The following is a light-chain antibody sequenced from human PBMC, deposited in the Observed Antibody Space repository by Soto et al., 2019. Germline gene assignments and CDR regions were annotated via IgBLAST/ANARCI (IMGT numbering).Light chain of an antibody. V-gene: IGKV1-5*03. J-gene: IGKJ2*01. CDR1: QSISSW. CDR2: NAS. CDR3: QQYNSYPYT. Sequence: DIQMTQSPSTLSASVGDRVTITCRASQSISSWLAWYQQKPGKAPKLLIYNASSLESRVPSRFSGSGSGTAFTLTISSLQPDDVATYYCQQYNSYPYTFGQGTKLEIK.